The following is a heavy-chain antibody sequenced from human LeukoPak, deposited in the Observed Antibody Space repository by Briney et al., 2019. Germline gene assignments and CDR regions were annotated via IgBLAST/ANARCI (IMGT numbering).Heavy chain of an antibody. CDR2: ISSNSIYI. CDR3: ARAGGGSASYFAY. J-gene: IGHJ4*02. D-gene: IGHD6-19*01. Sequence: GGSLRLSCAASGFTFNNYAMTWVRQTPGKGLEWVSYISSNSIYINYADSVKGRFTISRDNAKNSLFLQMNSLRAEDTAVYYCARAGGGSASYFAYWGQGTLVTVSS. CDR1: GFTFNNYA. V-gene: IGHV3-21*05.